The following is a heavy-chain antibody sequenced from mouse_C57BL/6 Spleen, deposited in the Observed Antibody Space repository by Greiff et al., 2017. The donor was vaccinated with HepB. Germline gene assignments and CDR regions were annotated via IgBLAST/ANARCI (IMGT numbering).Heavy chain of an antibody. V-gene: IGHV1-53*01. J-gene: IGHJ1*03. CDR1: GNTFTSYW. CDR2: INPSKGGT. CDR3: ARWDGYWGYFDV. Sequence: QVQLQQPGTELVKPGASVKLSCKASGNTFTSYWMPWVKQRPGQGLEWIGNINPSKGGTNYNEKFKSKATLTVDKSSSTADMQLSSLTSEDSAVYYCARWDGYWGYFDVWGTGTTVTVSS. D-gene: IGHD2-3*01.